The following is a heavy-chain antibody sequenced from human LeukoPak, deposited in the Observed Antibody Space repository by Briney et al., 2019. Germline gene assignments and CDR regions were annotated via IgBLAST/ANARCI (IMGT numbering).Heavy chain of an antibody. CDR2: FYTSGST. V-gene: IGHV4-4*09. D-gene: IGHD6-6*01. Sequence: PSETLSLTCTVSGGSISSYYWSWIRQPPGKGLEWIGYFYTSGSTNYNLSLKSRVTISVDTSKNQFSLKLSSVTAADTAVYYCARHVGNARYMDVWGKGTTVIVSS. CDR3: ARHVGNARYMDV. CDR1: GGSISSYY. J-gene: IGHJ6*03.